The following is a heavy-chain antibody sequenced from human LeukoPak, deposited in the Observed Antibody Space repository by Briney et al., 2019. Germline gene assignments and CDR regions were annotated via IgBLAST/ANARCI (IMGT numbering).Heavy chain of an antibody. CDR3: ARAIATAGTGWFDP. CDR1: GGSIRSDF. J-gene: IGHJ5*02. Sequence: PSETLSLTCTVSGGSIRSDFWSWIRQPPGKGLGWIGSIYYSGNTNYNPSLKSRVTISVDASKNQFSLKLNSVTTADSAVYYCARAIATAGTGWFDPWGQGTLVTVSS. V-gene: IGHV4-59*01. D-gene: IGHD6-13*01. CDR2: IYYSGNT.